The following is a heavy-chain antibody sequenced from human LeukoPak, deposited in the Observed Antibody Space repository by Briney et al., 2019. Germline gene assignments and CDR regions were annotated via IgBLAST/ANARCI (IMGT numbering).Heavy chain of an antibody. CDR1: GGSISNYY. V-gene: IGHV4-59*01. Sequence: SETLSLTCTVSGGSISNYYWSWIRQPPGKGLEWIGYIHYSGRTNYIPSLKSRVPISVDTSKSQSSLKLSSVTAADPAVYYCARTRDYYGMDVWGQETTVTVSS. J-gene: IGHJ6*02. CDR2: IHYSGRT. CDR3: ARTRDYYGMDV.